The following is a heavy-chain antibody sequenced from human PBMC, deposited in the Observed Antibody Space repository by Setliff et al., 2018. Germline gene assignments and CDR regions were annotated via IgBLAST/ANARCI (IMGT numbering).Heavy chain of an antibody. CDR3: VRDKGSNYGDNWFDY. V-gene: IGHV3-20*04. Sequence: GGSLRLSCAASGFTFDDYAMTWVRQAPGKGLEWVSGINWNGGSTGYVDSVKGRFTISRDNAKNSLYLLMNSLRAEDTALYYCVRDKGSNYGDNWFDYWGQGTLVTVSS. CDR2: INWNGGST. CDR1: GFTFDDYA. D-gene: IGHD4-17*01. J-gene: IGHJ4*02.